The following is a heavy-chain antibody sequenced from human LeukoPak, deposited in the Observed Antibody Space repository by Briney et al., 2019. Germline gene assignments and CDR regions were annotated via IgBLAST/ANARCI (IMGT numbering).Heavy chain of an antibody. CDR1: GGSISSYY. Sequence: SETLSLTCTVSGGSISSYYWSWIRQPPGKGLEWIGYIYYSGSTNYSPSLKSRVTISVDTSKNQFSLKLSSVTAADTAVYYCARDYSGSYYGPEYFQHWGQGTLVTVSS. CDR2: IYYSGST. D-gene: IGHD1-26*01. V-gene: IGHV4-59*01. J-gene: IGHJ1*01. CDR3: ARDYSGSYYGPEYFQH.